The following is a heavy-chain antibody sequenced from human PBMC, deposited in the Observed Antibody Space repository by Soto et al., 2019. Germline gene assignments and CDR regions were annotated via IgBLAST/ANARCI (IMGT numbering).Heavy chain of an antibody. J-gene: IGHJ4*02. D-gene: IGHD3-10*01. CDR3: ARGLLFGDRTTGVTLGDF. CDR2: INDGNGNT. Sequence: QVQLVQSGAEVKKPGASVKLSCKASGYPFTPYAIHWVRQAPGQRLEWMGWINDGNGNTKYSQKFQDRVAITRDTSASTAYMELSSLISEDTAVYFCARGLLFGDRTTGVTLGDFWGQGTQVTVSS. CDR1: GYPFTPYA. V-gene: IGHV1-3*01.